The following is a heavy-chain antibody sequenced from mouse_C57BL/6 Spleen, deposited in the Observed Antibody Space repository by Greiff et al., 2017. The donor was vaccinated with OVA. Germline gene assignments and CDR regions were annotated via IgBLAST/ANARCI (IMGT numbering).Heavy chain of an antibody. V-gene: IGHV6-6*01. CDR2: IRNKANNHAT. CDR3: TRGAAQATGNYAMDY. CDR1: GFTFSDAW. Sequence: EVKLMESGGGLVQPGGSMKLSCAASGFTFSDAWMDWVRQSPEKGLEWVAEIRNKANNHATYYAESVKGRFTISRDDSKSSVYLQMNSLRAEDTGIYYCTRGAAQATGNYAMDYWGQGTSVTVSS. D-gene: IGHD3-2*02. J-gene: IGHJ4*01.